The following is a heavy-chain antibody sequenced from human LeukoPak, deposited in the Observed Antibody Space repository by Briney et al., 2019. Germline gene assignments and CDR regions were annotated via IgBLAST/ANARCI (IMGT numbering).Heavy chain of an antibody. CDR1: GGTFSSYA. J-gene: IGHJ4*02. D-gene: IGHD3-22*01. CDR3: ASSYYDSSGPRGPLDY. V-gene: IGHV1-69*04. Sequence: SVKVSCKASGGTFSSYAVSWVRQAPGQGLEWMGRIIPILGIANYAQKFQGRVTITADKSTSTAYMELSSLRSEDTAVYYCASSYYDSSGPRGPLDYWGQGTLVTVSS. CDR2: IIPILGIA.